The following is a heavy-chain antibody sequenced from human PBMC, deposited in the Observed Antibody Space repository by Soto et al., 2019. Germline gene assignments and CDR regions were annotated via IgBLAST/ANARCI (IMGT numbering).Heavy chain of an antibody. Sequence: EVHLVESGGGLVKPGGSLRLSCAGSGFTFSSCTMNWVRQAPGKGLEWVSSISPSTSHIYYADSVKGRFTISRDNAKNSLFLQMNSLRAEDTAVYYCSGCSGGACHQNYGMDVWGQGNTVTVSS. CDR2: ISPSTSHI. D-gene: IGHD2-15*01. CDR3: SGCSGGACHQNYGMDV. J-gene: IGHJ6*02. CDR1: GFTFSSCT. V-gene: IGHV3-21*01.